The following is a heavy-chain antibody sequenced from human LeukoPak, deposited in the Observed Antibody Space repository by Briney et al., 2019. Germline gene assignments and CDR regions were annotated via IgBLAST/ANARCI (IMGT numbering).Heavy chain of an antibody. CDR1: VFTFGDYA. CDR3: PRDLSVRSSSPLGY. Sequence: PGGSLRLSCTASVFTFGDYAMSWFRQAPGKGLEWVGFIRSKAYRGTTEYAASVKVRFTISRDDSKSIAYPQMNSLKTEDTAVYYCPRDLSVRSSSPLGYWGQGVLVTVSS. V-gene: IGHV3-49*03. CDR2: IRSKAYRGTT. D-gene: IGHD6-6*01. J-gene: IGHJ4*02.